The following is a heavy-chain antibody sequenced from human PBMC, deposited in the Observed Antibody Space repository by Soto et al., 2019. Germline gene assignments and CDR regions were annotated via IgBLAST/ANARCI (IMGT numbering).Heavy chain of an antibody. CDR3: ARVGIQLWLPDY. D-gene: IGHD5-18*01. CDR2: ISSSSSYT. CDR1: GFTFSDYY. V-gene: IGHV3-11*06. Sequence: GGSLRLSCAASGFTFSDYYMSWIRQAPGKGLEWVSYISSSSSYTNYANSVKGRFTISRDNAKNSLYLQMNSLRAEDTVVYYCARVGIQLWLPDYWGQGTLVTVSS. J-gene: IGHJ4*02.